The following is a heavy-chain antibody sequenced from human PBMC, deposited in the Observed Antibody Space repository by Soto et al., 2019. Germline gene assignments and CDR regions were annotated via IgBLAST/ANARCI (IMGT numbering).Heavy chain of an antibody. J-gene: IGHJ3*02. V-gene: IGHV3-66*01. D-gene: IGHD2-2*01. Sequence: GGALRLSCAASGFTVSRNYMSWVRQAPGKGLEWVSVIYSGGSTYYADSVKGRFTISRDNSKNTLYLQMNSLRAEDTAVYYCARSSTSCYDAFDIWGQGTMVTVSS. CDR1: GFTVSRNY. CDR2: IYSGGST. CDR3: ARSSTSCYDAFDI.